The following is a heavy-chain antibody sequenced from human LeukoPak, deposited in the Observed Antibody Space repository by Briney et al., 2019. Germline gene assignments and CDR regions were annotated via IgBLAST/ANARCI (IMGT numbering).Heavy chain of an antibody. J-gene: IGHJ4*02. CDR3: ARGYDVGDYVPFNY. D-gene: IGHD4-17*01. V-gene: IGHV1-69*16. CDR2: IIPILRST. Sequence: SVKVSCKASGGTFSSYTVTWVRQAPGQGLEWMGGIIPILRSTNFAQKFQGRVTITADELTSSVYMEMSSLTPEDTAVYYCARGYDVGDYVPFNYWGQGTLVTVSS. CDR1: GGTFSSYT.